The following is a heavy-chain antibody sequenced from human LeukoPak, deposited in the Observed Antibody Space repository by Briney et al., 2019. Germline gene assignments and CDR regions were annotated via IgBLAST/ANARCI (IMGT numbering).Heavy chain of an antibody. D-gene: IGHD3-10*01. J-gene: IGHJ4*02. CDR2: ISSSGSTI. CDR1: GFTFSSYE. CDR3: ASGVLLWFGDY. V-gene: IGHV3-48*03. Sequence: GGSLRLSCAASGFTFSSYEMNWVRQAPGKGLEWVSYISSSGSTIYYADSVKGRFTISRDNAKNSLYLQMNSLRAEDTAVYYCASGVLLWFGDYWGQGTVDTVSS.